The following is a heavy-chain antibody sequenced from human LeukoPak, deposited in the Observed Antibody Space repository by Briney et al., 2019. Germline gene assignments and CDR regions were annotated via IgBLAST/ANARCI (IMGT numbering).Heavy chain of an antibody. J-gene: IGHJ4*02. CDR1: GGSFSGYY. V-gene: IGHV4-34*01. Sequence: SETLSLTCAVYGGSFSGYYWSWIRQPPGKGPEWIGEINHSGSTNYNPSLKSRVTISVDTSKNQFSLKLSSVTAADTAVYYCASTRWNYGVWGQGTLVTVSS. CDR2: INHSGST. CDR3: ASTRWNYGV. D-gene: IGHD4-17*01.